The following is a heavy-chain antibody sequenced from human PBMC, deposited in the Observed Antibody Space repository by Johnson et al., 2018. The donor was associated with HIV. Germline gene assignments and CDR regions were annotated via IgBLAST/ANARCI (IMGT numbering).Heavy chain of an antibody. CDR1: GFTFDDYA. D-gene: IGHD3-3*01. V-gene: IGHV3-9*01. Sequence: VQLVESGGGVVQPGRSLRLSCAASGFTFDDYAMHWVRQAPGKGLEWVSGISWNSGSIGYVDSVKGRFTISRDNAKNSLYLQMSSLRAADTAVYYCTRDRRQFLEWLSDGFDIWGQGTMVTVSS. CDR2: ISWNSGSI. CDR3: TRDRRQFLEWLSDGFDI. J-gene: IGHJ3*02.